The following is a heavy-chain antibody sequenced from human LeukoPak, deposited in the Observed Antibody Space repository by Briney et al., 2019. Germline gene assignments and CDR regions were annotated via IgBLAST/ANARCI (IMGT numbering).Heavy chain of an antibody. Sequence: SETLSLTCTVSGGSISSYYWSWVRQPPGKGLEWIGYIYYSGSTNYNPSLKSRVTISVDTSKNQFSLKLSSVTAADTAVYYCARGTETAAAFDIWGQGTMVTVSS. D-gene: IGHD6-13*01. CDR2: IYYSGST. CDR3: ARGTETAAAFDI. CDR1: GGSISSYY. V-gene: IGHV4-59*01. J-gene: IGHJ3*02.